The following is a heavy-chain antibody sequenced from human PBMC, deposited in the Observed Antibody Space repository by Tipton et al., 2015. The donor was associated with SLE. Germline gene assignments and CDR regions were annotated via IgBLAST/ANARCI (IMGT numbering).Heavy chain of an antibody. Sequence: GSLRLSCAASGFTFSRYSMNWVRQAPGKGLEWVAFIRADGSNKDYADSVKGRFTISRDNSKNTLYLQMNRLRVEDTAVYYCAGGTGAYFDHWGQGTLVTVSS. CDR2: IRADGSNK. D-gene: IGHD3-16*01. CDR1: GFTFSRYS. V-gene: IGHV3-30*02. J-gene: IGHJ4*02. CDR3: AGGTGAYFDH.